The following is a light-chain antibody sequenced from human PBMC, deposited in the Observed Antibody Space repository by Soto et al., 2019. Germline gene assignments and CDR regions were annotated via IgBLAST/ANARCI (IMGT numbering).Light chain of an antibody. V-gene: IGKV3-20*01. CDR3: QQYGSSRWT. Sequence: EIMLTQSPGTLSLSPGERATLSCSASHSVSSSYLAWYQQKPGQAPRLLIYGASSRATGIPDRFSGSGSGTDFTLTISRLEPEDFAVYYCQQYGSSRWTFGQGTKVDIK. CDR2: GAS. CDR1: HSVSSSY. J-gene: IGKJ1*01.